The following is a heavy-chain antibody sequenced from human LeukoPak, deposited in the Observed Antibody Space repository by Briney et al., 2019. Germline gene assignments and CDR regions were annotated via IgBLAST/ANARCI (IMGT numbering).Heavy chain of an antibody. CDR2: ISGSGGST. D-gene: IGHD4-17*01. V-gene: IGHV3-23*01. J-gene: IGHJ4*02. CDR1: GFTFSNYA. Sequence: PGGSLRLSCAASGFTFSNYAMSWVRQAPGKGLEWVSVISGSGGSTYYADSVKGRFTISRDNSNNSLYLQMNSLRAEDTAVYYCARFDYGDYEGYFDYWGQGTLVTVST. CDR3: ARFDYGDYEGYFDY.